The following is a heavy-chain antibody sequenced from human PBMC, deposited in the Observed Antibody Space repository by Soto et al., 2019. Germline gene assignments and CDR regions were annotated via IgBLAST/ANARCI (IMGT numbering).Heavy chain of an antibody. J-gene: IGHJ4*02. CDR3: AKWSGYGDA. V-gene: IGHV3-23*01. CDR1: GFSFSTYS. Sequence: PGGSLRLSCAASGFSFSTYSMAWVRQAPGKGPEWVSGLSHGGAYTFYADSVKGRFTISVDISQNTAYLQMNSLRTEDTAVYYCAKWSGYGDAWGQGTLVTVSS. D-gene: IGHD4-17*01. CDR2: LSHGGAYT.